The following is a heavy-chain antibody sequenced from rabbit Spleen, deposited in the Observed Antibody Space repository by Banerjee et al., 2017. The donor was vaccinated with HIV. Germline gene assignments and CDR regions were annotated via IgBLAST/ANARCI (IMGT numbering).Heavy chain of an antibody. CDR2: IGPIFGVT. D-gene: IGHD6-1*01. CDR3: VREAGYGGYGDANL. J-gene: IGHJ4*01. Sequence: QEQLVESGGGLVQPGGSLKLSCKASGFDLGPTGRTWFGKAQGKGLEWIGYIGPIFGVTYYAIWVNGRFTISSHNAQNTLYLQLNSLTAADTATYFCVREAGYGGYGDANLWGPGTLVTVS. CDR1: GFDLGPTG. V-gene: IGHV1S47*01.